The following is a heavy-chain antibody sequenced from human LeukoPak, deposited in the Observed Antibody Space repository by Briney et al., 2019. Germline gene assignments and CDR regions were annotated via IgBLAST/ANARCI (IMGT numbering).Heavy chain of an antibody. D-gene: IGHD2-15*01. V-gene: IGHV4-39*02. J-gene: IGHJ4*02. CDR1: GGSIDSNSYY. Sequence: SETLSLTCTVSGGSIDSNSYYWGWLRQPPGKGLEWIGSINYSGSTYYNPSLKSRVTISVDTSKKQFSLNLSSVTAADTAVYYCAREGGRFTMMQVVLDSWGQGTLVTVSS. CDR3: AREGGRFTMMQVVLDS. CDR2: INYSGST.